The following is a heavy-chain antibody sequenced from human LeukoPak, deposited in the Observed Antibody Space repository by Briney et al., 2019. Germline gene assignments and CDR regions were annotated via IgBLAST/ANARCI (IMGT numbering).Heavy chain of an antibody. V-gene: IGHV3-30*04. J-gene: IGHJ6*03. D-gene: IGHD5-24*01. CDR1: GFTFSSYT. CDR2: ISYDGSNK. Sequence: GGSLRLSCAASGFTFSSYTMHWVRQAPGKGLEWVAVISYDGSNKCYADSVKGRFTISRDNSKNTLYLQMNSLRTEDTTVYYCARDTLYNFYYYMDVWGKGTTVTVSS. CDR3: ARDTLYNFYYYMDV.